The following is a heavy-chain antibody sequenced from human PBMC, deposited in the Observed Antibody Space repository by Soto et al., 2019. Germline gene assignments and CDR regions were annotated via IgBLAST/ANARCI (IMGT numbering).Heavy chain of an antibody. V-gene: IGHV4-34*01. CDR3: ARSSIEPRVFMYPFDY. CDR1: GGSFSGYY. J-gene: IGHJ4*02. Sequence: SETLSLTCAVYGGSFSGYYWSWIRQPPGKGLEWIGEINHSGSTNYNPSLKSRVTISIDRSKNQFSLKLSSVTAADTAVYYCARSSIEPRVFMYPFDYWGQGTQATVSS. CDR2: INHSGST. D-gene: IGHD6-6*01.